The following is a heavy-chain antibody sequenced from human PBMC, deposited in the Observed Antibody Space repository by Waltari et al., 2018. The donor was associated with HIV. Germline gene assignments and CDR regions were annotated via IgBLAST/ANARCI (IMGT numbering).Heavy chain of an antibody. CDR3: AKLSGELTHVDY. J-gene: IGHJ4*02. Sequence: EVQLLESGGGLVQPGGSLRLSCAASGFTFSSSAMSWVRQAPGKGLEWVSAISGSGGSTYYADSVKGRFTISRDNSKNTLYLQMNSLRAEDTAVYYCAKLSGELTHVDYWGQGTLVTVSS. CDR1: GFTFSSSA. D-gene: IGHD1-26*01. CDR2: ISGSGGST. V-gene: IGHV3-23*01.